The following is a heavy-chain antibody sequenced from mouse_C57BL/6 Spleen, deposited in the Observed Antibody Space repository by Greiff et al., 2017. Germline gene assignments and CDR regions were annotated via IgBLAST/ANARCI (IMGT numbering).Heavy chain of an antibody. V-gene: IGHV1-69*01. CDR1: GYTFTSYW. D-gene: IGHD3-1*01. Sequence: VQLQQPGAELVMPGASVKLSCKASGYTFTSYWMHWVKQRPGQGLEWIGEIDPSDSYTNYNEKFKGKSTLTVDKSSSTAYMQLSSLTSEDSAVYYCARRFRGFEYWGQGITLSV. J-gene: IGHJ2*01. CDR2: IDPSDSYT. CDR3: ARRFRGFEY.